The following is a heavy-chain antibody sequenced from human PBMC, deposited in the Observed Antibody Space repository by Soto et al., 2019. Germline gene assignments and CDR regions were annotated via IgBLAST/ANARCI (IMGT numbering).Heavy chain of an antibody. CDR2: MSGGGDTS. V-gene: IGHV3-23*01. CDR1: GFTFSNYA. J-gene: IGHJ4*02. CDR3: AKEGTSGLYYFDY. D-gene: IGHD6-19*01. Sequence: GGSLRLSCAVSGFTFSNYAISWVRQAPGKGLEWVSIMSGGGDTSYYADSVKGRFTISRDNSRNTLYLQMNSLRAGDSAKYYCAKEGTSGLYYFDYWGPGTLVTVSS.